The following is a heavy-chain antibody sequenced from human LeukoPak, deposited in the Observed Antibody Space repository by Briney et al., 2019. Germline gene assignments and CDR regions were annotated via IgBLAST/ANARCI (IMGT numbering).Heavy chain of an antibody. V-gene: IGHV3-23*01. D-gene: IGHD5-24*01. CDR2: ISGSGDKT. CDR1: GITFSSHA. Sequence: GGSLRLSCVVSGITFSSHAMSWVRQAPGKGLEWVSAISGSGDKTYYGDAAKGRFAISRDNSKNMVFLQMNSLRDEDTAVYFCASKSGADYNWGGRGTLVTVSP. J-gene: IGHJ4*02. CDR3: ASKSGADYNW.